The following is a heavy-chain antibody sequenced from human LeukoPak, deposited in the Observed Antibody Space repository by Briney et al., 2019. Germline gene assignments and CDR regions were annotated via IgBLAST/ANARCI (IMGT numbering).Heavy chain of an antibody. Sequence: GGSLRLSCASSDFTVSSNYMSWVRQAPGKGLEWVSMIYSDGTTYYADSVKGRFTISRDSSKNTLYLQMNSLRAEDTAVYYCARDHIVVERRGLGRSNYYYHGMDVWGQGTTVTVSS. CDR1: DFTVSSNY. D-gene: IGHD2-2*01. CDR3: ARDHIVVERRGLGRSNYYYHGMDV. J-gene: IGHJ6*02. CDR2: IYSDGTT. V-gene: IGHV3-53*01.